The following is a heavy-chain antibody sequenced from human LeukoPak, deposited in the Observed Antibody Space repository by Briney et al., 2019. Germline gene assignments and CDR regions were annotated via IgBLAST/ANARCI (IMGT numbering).Heavy chain of an antibody. CDR2: VSASGAST. D-gene: IGHD2-8*01. CDR3: ANDHLGYCTSSPCPDS. CDR1: GFTFSDQA. Sequence: GGSLRLSCAASGFTFSDQAMSWVRQAPGKGLEWVSSVSASGASTYYADSVKGRFTISRDNSKNTLYLQMDSLRAEDTAVYYCANDHLGYCTSSPCPDSWGPGNLVTVSS. V-gene: IGHV3-23*01. J-gene: IGHJ5*01.